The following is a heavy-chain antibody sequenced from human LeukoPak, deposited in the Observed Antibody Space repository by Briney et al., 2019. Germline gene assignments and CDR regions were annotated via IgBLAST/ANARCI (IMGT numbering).Heavy chain of an antibody. Sequence: SETLSLTCTVSGGSISSSSYYWGWIRQPPGKGLEWIGSIYYSGSTYYNPSLKSRVTISVDTSKNQFSLKLSSVTAADTAVYYCARDLAIYYYGSGSLLDYWGQGTLVTVSS. CDR3: ARDLAIYYYGSGSLLDY. J-gene: IGHJ4*02. CDR1: GGSISSSSYY. D-gene: IGHD3-10*01. CDR2: IYYSGST. V-gene: IGHV4-39*07.